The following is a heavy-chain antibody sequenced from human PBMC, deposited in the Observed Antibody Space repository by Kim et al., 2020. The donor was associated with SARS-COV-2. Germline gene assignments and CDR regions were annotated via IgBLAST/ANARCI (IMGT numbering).Heavy chain of an antibody. Sequence: ASVKVSCKASGYTFTRYYIHWLRQAPGQGLEWMGIINPSDGSPSSAQKFQGRVTMTSDTSTSTVYMELSSLRSDDTAVYYCARDPSYSPPPTPYFDYWGQGTLVTVSS. CDR3: ARDPSYSPPPTPYFDY. J-gene: IGHJ4*02. V-gene: IGHV1-46*01. CDR2: INPSDGSP. D-gene: IGHD3-16*01. CDR1: GYTFTRYY.